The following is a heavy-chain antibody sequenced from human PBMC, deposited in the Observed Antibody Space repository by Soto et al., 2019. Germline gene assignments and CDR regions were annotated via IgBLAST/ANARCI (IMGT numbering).Heavy chain of an antibody. D-gene: IGHD3-22*01. CDR3: ARERHYYDRSGYQGY. V-gene: IGHV3-7*01. Sequence: PGGSLRLSCAATGFRFSSYWMSWVRQAPGGGLEWVANIQQDGSETYYVDSVKGRFTVSRDNVNNSVYLQMNSLRVEDTAVYYCARERHYYDRSGYQGYWGQGTVVTVSS. CDR2: IQQDGSET. CDR1: GFRFSSYW. J-gene: IGHJ4*02.